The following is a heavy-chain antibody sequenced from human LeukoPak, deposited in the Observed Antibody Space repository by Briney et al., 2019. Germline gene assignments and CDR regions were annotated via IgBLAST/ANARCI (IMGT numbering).Heavy chain of an antibody. CDR3: ARRAVAGSFDY. J-gene: IGHJ4*02. D-gene: IGHD6-19*01. V-gene: IGHV4-34*01. CDR2: INHSGST. CDR1: GASISAYY. Sequence: SDTLSLTCTVSGASISAYYWSWIRKPPGKGLEWIGEINHSGSTNYNPSLKNRVTISVDTSKNQFSLKLSSVTAADAAVYYCARRAVAGSFDYWGQGTLVTVSS.